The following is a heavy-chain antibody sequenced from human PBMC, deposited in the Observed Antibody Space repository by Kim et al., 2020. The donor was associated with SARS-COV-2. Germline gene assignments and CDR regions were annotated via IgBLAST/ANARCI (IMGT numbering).Heavy chain of an antibody. D-gene: IGHD1-7*01. J-gene: IGHJ6*02. Sequence: GGSLRLSCAASGFTFSSYGIHWVRQAPGKGLEWVAVISNDGSHKYYADSVKGRFSTSRDNYKNTVFLQMNSLRAEDTAVYYCAKESRITVTIYHYYGMDVWGQGTTVSVSS. CDR1: GFTFSSYG. CDR2: ISNDGSHK. CDR3: AKESRITVTIYHYYGMDV. V-gene: IGHV3-30*18.